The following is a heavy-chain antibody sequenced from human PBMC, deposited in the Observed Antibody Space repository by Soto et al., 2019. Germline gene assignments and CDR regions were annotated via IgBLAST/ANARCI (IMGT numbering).Heavy chain of an antibody. Sequence: QVQLVQSGAEVKKPGASVKVSCTAYGYTFSSYGLSWVRQAPGQGLELMGWITAYSGNTVYTQRFKGRLTMATDTSTVTAYMELRSLRSDDTAVYYCARDFYQSSGYCDYWGQVTLVTVSS. V-gene: IGHV1-18*01. D-gene: IGHD3-22*01. CDR3: ARDFYQSSGYCDY. CDR1: GYTFSSYG. CDR2: ITAYSGNT. J-gene: IGHJ4*02.